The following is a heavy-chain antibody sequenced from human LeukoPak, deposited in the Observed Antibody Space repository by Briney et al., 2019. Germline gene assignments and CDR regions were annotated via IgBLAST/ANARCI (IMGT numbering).Heavy chain of an antibody. CDR1: GFTFTSSA. V-gene: IGHV3-7*01. CDR3: ARALPLSS. J-gene: IGHJ5*02. Sequence: GGSLRLSCAASGFTFTSSAMSWVRQVPGKGLEWVANIKQDGSEKYYVDSVKGRFTISRDNAKNSLYLQMNSLRAEDTAVYYCARALPLSSWGQGTLVTVSS. D-gene: IGHD3-16*01. CDR2: IKQDGSEK.